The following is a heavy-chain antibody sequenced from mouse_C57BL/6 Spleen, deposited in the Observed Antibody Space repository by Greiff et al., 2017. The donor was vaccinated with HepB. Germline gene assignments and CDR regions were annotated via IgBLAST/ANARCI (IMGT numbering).Heavy chain of an antibody. CDR1: GYTFTSYW. D-gene: IGHD1-1*01. V-gene: IGHV1-55*01. Sequence: QVQLQQSGAELVKPGASVKMSCKASGYTFTSYWITWVKQRPGQGLEWIGDIYPGSGSTNYNEKFKSKATLTVDTSSSTAYMQLSSLTSEDSAVYYCARRVLRIYAMDYWGQGTSVTVSS. CDR2: IYPGSGST. J-gene: IGHJ4*01. CDR3: ARRVLRIYAMDY.